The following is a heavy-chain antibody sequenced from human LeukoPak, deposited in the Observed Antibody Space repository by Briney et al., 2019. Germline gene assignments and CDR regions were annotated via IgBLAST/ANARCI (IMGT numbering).Heavy chain of an antibody. J-gene: IGHJ6*02. V-gene: IGHV1-24*01. Sequence: ASVKVSCKVSGYTLTELSMHWVRQAPGKGLEWMGGFDPEDGETIYAQKFQGRVTMTRDTSTSTVYMELSSLRSEDTAIYYCVPRGAGDSSFGMDVWGQGTTVTVSS. CDR1: GYTLTELS. D-gene: IGHD6-6*01. CDR3: VPRGAGDSSFGMDV. CDR2: FDPEDGET.